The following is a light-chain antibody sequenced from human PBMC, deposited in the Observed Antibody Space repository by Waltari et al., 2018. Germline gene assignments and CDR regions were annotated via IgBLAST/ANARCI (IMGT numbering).Light chain of an antibody. J-gene: IGLJ3*02. CDR2: DVT. CDR1: RPAVGDSNY. V-gene: IGLV2-14*03. CDR3: CSYAGRSTWV. Sequence: QSALTQPASVSGSPGQSIPLACTGARPAVGDSNYVSWYQQIPGKAPKVIIYDVTKRPSGVSNRFSGSKSGNSASLSISGLQAEDEAHYYCCSYAGRSTWVFGGGTKVTVL.